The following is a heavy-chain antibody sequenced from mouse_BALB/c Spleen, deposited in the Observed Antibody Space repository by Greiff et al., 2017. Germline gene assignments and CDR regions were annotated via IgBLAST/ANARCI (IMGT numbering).Heavy chain of an antibody. CDR1: GDSITSGY. CDR2: ISYSGST. J-gene: IGHJ4*01. D-gene: IGHD3-2*01. CDR3: ARLDSSGYLYYAMDY. Sequence: EVKLMESGPSLVKPSQTLSLTCSVTGDSITSGYWNWIRKFPGNKLEYMGYISYSGSTYYNPSLKSRISITRDTSKNQYYLQLNSVTTEDTATYYCARLDSSGYLYYAMDYWGQGTSVTVSS. V-gene: IGHV3-8*02.